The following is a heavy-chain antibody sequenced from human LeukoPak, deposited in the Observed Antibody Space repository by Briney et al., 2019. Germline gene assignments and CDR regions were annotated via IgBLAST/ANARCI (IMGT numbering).Heavy chain of an antibody. CDR2: INPNSGGT. V-gene: IGHV1-2*02. Sequence: ASVKVSCKASGYTFTGYYMHWVRQAPGQGLEWMGWINPNSGGTNYAQKFQGGVTMTRDTSISTAYMELSRLRSDDTAVYYCARAYPGIAVADPDERLFDIWGQGTMVTVSS. CDR3: ARAYPGIAVADPDERLFDI. D-gene: IGHD6-19*01. CDR1: GYTFTGYY. J-gene: IGHJ3*02.